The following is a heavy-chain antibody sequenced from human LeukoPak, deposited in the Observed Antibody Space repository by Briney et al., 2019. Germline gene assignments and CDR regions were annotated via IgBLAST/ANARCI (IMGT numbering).Heavy chain of an antibody. V-gene: IGHV1-2*02. CDR1: GYRFKDDF. CDR2: INPDSGFT. J-gene: IGHJ4*02. CDR3: APTPEAYTSNWNV. Sequence: ASVKVSCKTSGYRFKDDFMQWVRQAPGQGLEWMGWINPDSGFTNYANRFQGRVTMTRDTSLSTAYMEVTRLTSDDTAVYYCAPTPEAYTSNWNVWGQGTLVIVSS. D-gene: IGHD3-16*01.